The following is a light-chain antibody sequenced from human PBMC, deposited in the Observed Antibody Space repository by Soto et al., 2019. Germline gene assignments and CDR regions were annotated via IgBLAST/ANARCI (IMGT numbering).Light chain of an antibody. CDR2: QHD. CDR1: KLGDKY. V-gene: IGLV3-1*01. Sequence: SYELTQAPSVSVSPGQTASITCSGDKLGDKYVCWYQQRPGQSPVLVIYQHDKRPSGIPERFSGSHSGNTATLTISGTQAMDEADYYCQAWDSSTVVFGGGTKVTVL. J-gene: IGLJ2*01. CDR3: QAWDSSTVV.